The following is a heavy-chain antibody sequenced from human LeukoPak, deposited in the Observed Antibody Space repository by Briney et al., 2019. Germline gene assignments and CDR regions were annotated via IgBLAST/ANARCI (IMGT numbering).Heavy chain of an antibody. J-gene: IGHJ4*02. V-gene: IGHV3-48*03. CDR3: GTVDYGGNSDY. Sequence: GGSLRLSCAASGFTFSSYEMNWVRQAPGKGLERVSYISISGSTIYYADSVKGRFTISRDNAKNSLYLQMNSLRAEDTAVYYCGTVDYGGNSDYWGQGTLVTVSS. CDR2: ISISGSTI. D-gene: IGHD4-23*01. CDR1: GFTFSSYE.